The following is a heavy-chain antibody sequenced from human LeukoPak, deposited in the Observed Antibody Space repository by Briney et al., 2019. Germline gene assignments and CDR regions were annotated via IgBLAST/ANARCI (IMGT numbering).Heavy chain of an antibody. J-gene: IGHJ6*03. CDR2: IYSSGST. CDR3: ARELVVVAATGWGYYYYYMDV. CDR1: GASVSGSNYY. V-gene: IGHV4-39*07. Sequence: ASETLSLTCAVSGASVSGSNYYWGWIRQPPGKGLEWIGNIYSSGSTYYNASLQSRVSMSVDTSKNQFSLKLSSVTAADTAVYYCARELVVVAATGWGYYYYYMDVWGKGTTVTISS. D-gene: IGHD2-15*01.